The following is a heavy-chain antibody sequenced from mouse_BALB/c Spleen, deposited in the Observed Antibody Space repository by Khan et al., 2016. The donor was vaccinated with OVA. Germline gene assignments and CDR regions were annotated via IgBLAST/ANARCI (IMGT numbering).Heavy chain of an antibody. CDR3: TRDRIDY. J-gene: IGHJ2*01. CDR2: INPTSGYT. CDR1: GYTFTTYW. V-gene: IGHV1-7*01. Sequence: QVRLQQSGAELAKPGASVKMSCKASGYTFTTYWMHWVKQRPGHGLEWIGYINPTSGYTDYNDKFKDRATLSADKSSSTAYMQLNSLTSEDSAVYYCTRDRIDYWGQGTTLTVSS.